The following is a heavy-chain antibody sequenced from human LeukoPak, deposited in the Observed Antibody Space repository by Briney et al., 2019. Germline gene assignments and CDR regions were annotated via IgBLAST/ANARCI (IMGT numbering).Heavy chain of an antibody. CDR1: GGSVNSGTYY. V-gene: IGHV4-39*07. CDR2: IYYSGSA. D-gene: IGHD1-26*01. J-gene: IGHJ4*02. Sequence: SETLSLTCTVSGGSVNSGTYYWSWIRQPPGKGLEWIGNIYYSGSAYYNPSLKSRVTMSVDKSKNQFSLKLSSVTAADTAVYYCARYSGSYDAVPGVDYWGQGTLVTVSS. CDR3: ARYSGSYDAVPGVDY.